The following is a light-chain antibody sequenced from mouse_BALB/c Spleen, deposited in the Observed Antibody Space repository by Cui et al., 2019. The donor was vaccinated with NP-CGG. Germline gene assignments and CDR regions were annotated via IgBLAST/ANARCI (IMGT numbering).Light chain of an antibody. CDR2: GTN. Sequence: QAVVTQESALTTPPGETVTLTCRPSTGAVTTNNYANWVQEKPDHLFTGLIGGTNNRVPGVPARFSGSLIGDKAALTITGAQTEDEAIYFCALWYSNHWVFGGGTKLTVL. J-gene: IGLJ1*01. CDR1: TGAVTTNNY. V-gene: IGLV1*01. CDR3: ALWYSNHWV.